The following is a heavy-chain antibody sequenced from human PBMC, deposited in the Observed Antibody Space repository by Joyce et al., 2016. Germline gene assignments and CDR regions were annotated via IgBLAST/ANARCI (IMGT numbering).Heavy chain of an antibody. CDR1: GFTFSAYE. V-gene: IGHV3-13*05. D-gene: IGHD3-16*01. Sequence: EVQLVEAGGALVQTGGSLRLSCAASGFTFSAYEIPWVRQTTGKGLEWVPAIGTAGDPYYAGAVKGRFTISRENAKSSLFLQMNSLRAEDTAVYYCARERGGGMSAFDIWGQGTMVTVSS. CDR3: ARERGGGMSAFDI. CDR2: IGTAGDP. J-gene: IGHJ3*02.